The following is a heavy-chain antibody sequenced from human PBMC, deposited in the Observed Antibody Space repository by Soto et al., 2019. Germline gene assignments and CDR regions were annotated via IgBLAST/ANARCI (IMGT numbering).Heavy chain of an antibody. J-gene: IGHJ4*02. CDR2: IYYSGST. Sequence: SETLSLTCTVSGGSICSGGYYWSWIRQHPGKGLEWIGYIYYSGSTYYKPSLKSRVTISVDTSKNQFSLKLSSVTAADTAVYYCARFGSLTSIAARLDYFDYWGQGTLVTVSS. CDR3: ARFGSLTSIAARLDYFDY. D-gene: IGHD6-6*01. V-gene: IGHV4-31*03. CDR1: GGSICSGGYY.